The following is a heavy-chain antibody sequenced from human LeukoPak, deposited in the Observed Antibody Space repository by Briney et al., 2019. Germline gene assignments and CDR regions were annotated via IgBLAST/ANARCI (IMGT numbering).Heavy chain of an antibody. D-gene: IGHD3-16*02. CDR1: GFTFSSYA. J-gene: IGHJ3*02. V-gene: IGHV3-23*01. CDR2: ISGSGGST. CDR3: AKYFVVPALTDAFDI. Sequence: GGSLRLSCAASGFTFSSYAMSWVRQAPGKGLEWFSAISGSGGSTYYAESVKGRFTISRDNYKNTLYLQMNSLRAEDTAVYYCAKYFVVPALTDAFDIWGQGTMVTVSS.